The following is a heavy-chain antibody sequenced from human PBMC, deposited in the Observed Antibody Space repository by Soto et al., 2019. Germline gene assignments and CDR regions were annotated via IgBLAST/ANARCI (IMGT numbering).Heavy chain of an antibody. D-gene: IGHD6-13*01. CDR1: GFTFSSYA. V-gene: IGHV3-23*01. J-gene: IGHJ6*02. Sequence: GGSLRLSCAASGFTFSSYAMSWVRQAPGKGLEWVSAISGSGGSTYYPDSVKGRFTISRDNSKNTLYLQMNSLRAEDTAVYYCAKAKQQLSYYYGMDVWGQGTTVTVS. CDR2: ISGSGGST. CDR3: AKAKQQLSYYYGMDV.